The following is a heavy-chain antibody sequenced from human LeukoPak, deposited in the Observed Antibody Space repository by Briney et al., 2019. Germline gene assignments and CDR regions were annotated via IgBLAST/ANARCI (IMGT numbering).Heavy chain of an antibody. CDR1: GYTFTGYY. CDR3: AGRAGYSGSYWDFDY. CDR2: INPNSGGT. Sequence: ASVKVSCKASGYTFTGYYMHWVRQAPGQGLEWMGRINPNSGGTNYAQKFQGRVTMTRDTSISTAYMELSRRRSDDTAVYYCAGRAGYSGSYWDFDYWGQGTLVTVSS. J-gene: IGHJ4*02. V-gene: IGHV1-2*06. D-gene: IGHD1-26*01.